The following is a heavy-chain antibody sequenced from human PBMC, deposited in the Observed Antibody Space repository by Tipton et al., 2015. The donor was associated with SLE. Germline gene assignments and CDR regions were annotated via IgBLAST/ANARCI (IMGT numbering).Heavy chain of an antibody. CDR2: IYSSGGT. J-gene: IGHJ2*01. D-gene: IGHD1-26*01. Sequence: LRLSCTVSGGSISSSHYYWDWIRQPPGKGLEWLGSIYSSGGTYYNPSLSSRITISMDSSKNQFSLKVTSVTAADTAVYYCARRGSWWHFDLWGRGTLVTVSS. V-gene: IGHV4-39*07. CDR1: GGSISSSHYY. CDR3: ARRGSWWHFDL.